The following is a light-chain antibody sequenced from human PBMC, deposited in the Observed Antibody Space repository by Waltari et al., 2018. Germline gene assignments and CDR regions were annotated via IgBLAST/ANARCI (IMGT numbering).Light chain of an antibody. J-gene: IGLJ3*02. CDR3: HSRKGRDNQVV. CDR2: GKR. V-gene: IGLV3-19*01. Sequence: SSELTQGPDVSVALGQTVKITCQGDSLRTSYASWYQVKPGQAPVLVLFGKRKRPSGVQDRISGYSSGTTSSLTITGAQAEDEADYYCHSRKGRDNQVVFGGGTKLTVL. CDR1: SLRTSY.